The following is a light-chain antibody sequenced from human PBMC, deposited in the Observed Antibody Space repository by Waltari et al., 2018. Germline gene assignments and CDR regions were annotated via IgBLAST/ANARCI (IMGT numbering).Light chain of an antibody. V-gene: IGLV2-11*01. CDR1: SSDVGGYNY. Sequence: QSALTQPRSVSGSPGQSVTIPCTGTSSDVGGYNYVSWYQQHPGKAPKLMIFDVNKRPSGVPDRFSGSKSGNTASLTISGLQAEDESDYYCCSYAGSYPLVFGGGTKLTVL. J-gene: IGLJ3*02. CDR2: DVN. CDR3: CSYAGSYPLV.